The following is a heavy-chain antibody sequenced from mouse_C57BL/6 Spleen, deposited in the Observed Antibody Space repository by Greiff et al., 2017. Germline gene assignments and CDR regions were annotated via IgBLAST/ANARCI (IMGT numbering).Heavy chain of an antibody. CDR2: ISSGGSYT. CDR3: ARQNYYGSSSYYFDY. CDR1: GFTFSSYG. V-gene: IGHV5-6*02. J-gene: IGHJ2*01. Sequence: DVMLVESGGDLVKPGGSLKLSCAASGFTFSSYGMSWVRQTPDKRLEWVATISSGGSYTYYPDSVKGRFTISRDNAKNTLYLQMSSLKSEDTAMYYCARQNYYGSSSYYFDYWGQGTTLTVSS. D-gene: IGHD1-1*01.